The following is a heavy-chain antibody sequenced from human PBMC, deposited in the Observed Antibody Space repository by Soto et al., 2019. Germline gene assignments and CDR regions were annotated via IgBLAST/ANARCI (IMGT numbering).Heavy chain of an antibody. J-gene: IGHJ6*03. Sequence: EVHLLESGGDLVQPGGSLRLSCLASGFTFSNYAMSWVRQAPGKGLEWVSSINTDGSIYYADSVRGRFIISRDNSDNTLCLQMSSLKADDTAVYYCAKNYYMDVWGKGTTVTVSS. CDR3: AKNYYMDV. CDR2: INTDGSI. CDR1: GFTFSNYA. V-gene: IGHV3-23*01. D-gene: IGHD3-10*01.